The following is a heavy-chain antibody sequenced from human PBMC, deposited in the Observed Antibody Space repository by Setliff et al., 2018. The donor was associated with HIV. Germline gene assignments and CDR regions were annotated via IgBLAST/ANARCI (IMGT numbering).Heavy chain of an antibody. CDR1: GFTFTNSA. D-gene: IGHD1-7*01. J-gene: IGHJ3*02. CDR3: AADPQTGTTSYDAFDI. CDR2: IVVGSGNT. Sequence: SVKVSCKASGFTFTNSAVQWVRQARGQRLEWIGWIVVGSGNTNYAQKSQERVTITRDMSTSRAYMELSGLRTEDTAVYYCAADPQTGTTSYDAFDIWGQGTVVTV. V-gene: IGHV1-58*01.